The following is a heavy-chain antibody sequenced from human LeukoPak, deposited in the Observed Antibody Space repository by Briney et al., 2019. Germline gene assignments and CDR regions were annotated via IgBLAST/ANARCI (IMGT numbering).Heavy chain of an antibody. Sequence: GGSLRLSCAASGFTLSSYEMNWVRQAPGKGLGRVSYISSSGSTIYYADSVNGRFTISRDNAQKSLYLQMNRLRAENTAVYYWAELGITIIGDGWGKGTTVTISS. CDR1: GFTLSSYE. J-gene: IGHJ6*04. CDR2: ISSSGSTI. V-gene: IGHV3-48*03. D-gene: IGHD3-10*01. CDR3: AELGITIIGDG.